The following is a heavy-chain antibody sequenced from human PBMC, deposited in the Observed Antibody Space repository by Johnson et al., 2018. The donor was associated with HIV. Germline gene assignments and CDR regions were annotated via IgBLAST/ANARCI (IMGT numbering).Heavy chain of an antibody. D-gene: IGHD1-26*01. J-gene: IGHJ3*01. CDR2: IKTDGSYT. CDR1: GINFGSYW. V-gene: IGHV3-74*01. Sequence: VQLVESGGGLVQPGGSLRLSCTDSGINFGSYWMHWFRQAPGKGLGWVSHIKTDGSYTNYADSVKGRFTISRDNSKNTLNLQMNRLRTEDTAVYYCAREAGGSYPDAFDFWGQGTMVTVSS. CDR3: AREAGGSYPDAFDF.